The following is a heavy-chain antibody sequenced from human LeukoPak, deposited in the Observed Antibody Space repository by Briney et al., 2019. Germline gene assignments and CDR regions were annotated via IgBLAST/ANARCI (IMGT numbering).Heavy chain of an antibody. CDR3: ATRAVAGTRVLDY. D-gene: IGHD6-19*01. CDR1: GYSFTSYW. CDR2: IDPSDSYT. J-gene: IGHJ4*02. Sequence: GESLKISCKSSGYSFTSYWISWVRQMPGKGLEWMGRIDPSDSYTNYSPSFQGHVTISADKSISTAYLQWSSLKASDTAMYYCATRAVAGTRVLDYWGQGTLVTVSS. V-gene: IGHV5-10-1*01.